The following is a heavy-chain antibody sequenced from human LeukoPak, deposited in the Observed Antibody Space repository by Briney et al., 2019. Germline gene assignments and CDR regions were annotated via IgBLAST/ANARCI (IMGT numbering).Heavy chain of an antibody. V-gene: IGHV3-33*06. D-gene: IGHD6-19*01. CDR1: GFTFSTQG. CDR2: IWYDGSNK. Sequence: GGSLRLSCAASGFTFSTQGMHWVRQAPGKGLEWVALIWYDGSNKYYADSVKGRFTISRDNSKNTLFLQMNSLRAEDTAVYYCAKETYSSGWYPYFDYWGQGTLVTVSS. CDR3: AKETYSSGWYPYFDY. J-gene: IGHJ4*02.